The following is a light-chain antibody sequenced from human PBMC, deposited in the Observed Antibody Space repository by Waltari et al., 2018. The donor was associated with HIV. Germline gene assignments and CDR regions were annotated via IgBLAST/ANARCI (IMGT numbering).Light chain of an antibody. Sequence: QSVLTQPPSASGTPGQRVTISCSGRSSNIARTDVYWYQQLPGTAPKLLIYRNNQRPSGVPDRFSGSKSGTSASLAISGLRSEDEADYYCAAWDDSLSGWVFGGGTKLTVL. CDR1: SSNIARTD. J-gene: IGLJ3*02. CDR3: AAWDDSLSGWV. V-gene: IGLV1-47*01. CDR2: RNN.